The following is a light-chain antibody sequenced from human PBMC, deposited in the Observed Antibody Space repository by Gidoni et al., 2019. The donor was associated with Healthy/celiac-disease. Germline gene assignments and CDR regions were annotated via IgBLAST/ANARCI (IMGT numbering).Light chain of an antibody. Sequence: SSLSASVGDRVTITCQASQDISNYLNWYQQKPGKAPKLLIYDASNLETGVPSRFSGSGSGTDFTFTISSLQPEDIATYYCQQYDNLPITFGQGTRLEIK. V-gene: IGKV1-33*01. CDR3: QQYDNLPIT. J-gene: IGKJ5*01. CDR2: DAS. CDR1: QDISNY.